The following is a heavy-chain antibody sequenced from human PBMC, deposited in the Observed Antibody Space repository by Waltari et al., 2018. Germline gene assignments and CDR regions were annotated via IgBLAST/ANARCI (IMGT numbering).Heavy chain of an antibody. D-gene: IGHD3-10*01. Sequence: EVQLVESGGGLVQPGGSLRLSCAASGFTFSSYAMSWVRQAPGKGLEWVSAIRGSGGSKYYADSVKGRFTISRDNSKKTLYLQMNSLRAEDTAVYYCAKDKSRVVRGVRFDYWGQGTLVTVSS. CDR1: GFTFSSYA. V-gene: IGHV3-23*04. J-gene: IGHJ4*02. CDR2: IRGSGGSK. CDR3: AKDKSRVVRGVRFDY.